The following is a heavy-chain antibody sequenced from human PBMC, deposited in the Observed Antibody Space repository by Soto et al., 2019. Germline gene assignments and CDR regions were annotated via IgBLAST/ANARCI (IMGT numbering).Heavy chain of an antibody. Sequence: GGSLRLSCAASGFTFSSYGMHWVRQAPGKGLEWVAVIWYDGSNKYYADSVKGRFTISRDNSKNTLYLQMNSLRAEDTAVYYCARAPLYSSSYYYYYYGMDVWGQGTTVTVSS. D-gene: IGHD6-6*01. V-gene: IGHV3-33*08. J-gene: IGHJ6*02. CDR3: ARAPLYSSSYYYYYYGMDV. CDR1: GFTFSSYG. CDR2: IWYDGSNK.